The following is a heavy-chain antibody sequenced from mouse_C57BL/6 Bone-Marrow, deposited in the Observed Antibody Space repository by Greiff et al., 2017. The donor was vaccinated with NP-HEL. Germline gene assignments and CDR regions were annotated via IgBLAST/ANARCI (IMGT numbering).Heavy chain of an antibody. CDR1: GYAFSSSW. D-gene: IGHD2-1*01. CDR3: ARRVYYGNPFAY. J-gene: IGHJ3*01. V-gene: IGHV1-82*01. CDR2: IYPGDGDT. Sequence: VKLQQSGPELVKPGASVKISCKASGYAFSSSWMNWVKQRPGKGLEWIGRIYPGDGDTNYNGKFKGKATLTADKSSSTAYMQLSSLTSEDSAVYFCARRVYYGNPFAYWGQGTLVTVSA.